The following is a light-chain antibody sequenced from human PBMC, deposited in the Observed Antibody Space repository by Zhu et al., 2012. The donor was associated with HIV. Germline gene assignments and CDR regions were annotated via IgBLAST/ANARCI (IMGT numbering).Light chain of an antibody. CDR2: DTS. V-gene: IGKV3-11*01. CDR3: QQRGSWPLT. CDR1: GSVRSF. Sequence: EIVSTQSPATLSLSPGERATVSCRASGSVRSFLAWYQQKPGQAPRLLIYDTSKRATGIPARFSGSGSGTDFTLTISSLEPEDFALYYCQQRGSWPLTFGGGTKVEIK. J-gene: IGKJ4*01.